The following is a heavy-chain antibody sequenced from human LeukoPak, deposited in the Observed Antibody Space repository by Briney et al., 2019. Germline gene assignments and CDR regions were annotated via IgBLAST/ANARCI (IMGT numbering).Heavy chain of an antibody. CDR2: SSHYNGNT. V-gene: IGHV1-18*01. CDR1: CYTFTSYV. D-gene: IGHD5-24*01. CDR3: ARSRSQRWLQGTGPNDAFDI. J-gene: IGHJ3*02. Sequence: ASVKVSCKASCYTFTSYVISWVRQAPGQRLEWMGWSSHYNGNTNYAQKLQGRVTMTTDTSTTTAYMELSSLRSEDTAVYYCARSRSQRWLQGTGPNDAFDIWGQGTMVTVSS.